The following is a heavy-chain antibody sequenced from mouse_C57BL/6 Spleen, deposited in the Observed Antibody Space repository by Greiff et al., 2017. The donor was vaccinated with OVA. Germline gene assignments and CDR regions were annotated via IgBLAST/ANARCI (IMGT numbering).Heavy chain of an antibody. Sequence: VQLQQSGAELMKPGASVKLSCKASGYTFTGYCIEWVKQRPGHGLEWIGEIFPGNGDTNYNEKFKGKATFTAETSSYTAYMQLSSLTTEDSAIFYCSVSRPFADWGGETPVTVSA. J-gene: IGHJ3*01. V-gene: IGHV1-9*01. D-gene: IGHD1-2*01. CDR1: GYTFTGYC. CDR3: SVSRPFAD. CDR2: IFPGNGDT.